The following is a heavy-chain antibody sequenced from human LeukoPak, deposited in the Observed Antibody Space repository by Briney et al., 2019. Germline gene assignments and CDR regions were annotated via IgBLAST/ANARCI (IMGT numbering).Heavy chain of an antibody. CDR3: ARPQGVASVWDFEY. CDR2: IYYSGST. J-gene: IGHJ4*02. CDR1: GASITSGSYY. Sequence: PSETLSLTCTVSGASITSGSYYWGWLRQPPGKGLEWIGSIYYSGSTYYNPSLKSRVTISVDTSKNQFSLEVRSVTAADTAGYYCARPQGVASVWDFEYWGQGTLVTVSS. V-gene: IGHV4-39*01. D-gene: IGHD5-12*01.